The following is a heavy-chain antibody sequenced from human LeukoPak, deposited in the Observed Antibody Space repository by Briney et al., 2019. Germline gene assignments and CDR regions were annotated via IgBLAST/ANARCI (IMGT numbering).Heavy chain of an antibody. V-gene: IGHV1-8*01. J-gene: IGHJ3*02. CDR1: GYTLTSYE. CDR3: ARGVLRGYIWQI. CDR2: MNPNSGNT. Sequence: ASVKVSCKASGYTLTSYEINWVRQATGQGLEWMGWMNPNSGNTDYAQKFQGRVTMTRDTSLNTAYLELSSLRSEDTAVYYCARGVLRGYIWQIWGRGTMVTVSS. D-gene: IGHD3-3*01.